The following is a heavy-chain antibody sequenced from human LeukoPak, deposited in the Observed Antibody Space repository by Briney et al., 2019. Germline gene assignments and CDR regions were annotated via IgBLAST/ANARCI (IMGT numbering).Heavy chain of an antibody. CDR1: GGSISSGGYY. CDR3: ARLERGWYDGWFDP. CDR2: IYYSGST. V-gene: IGHV4-31*03. Sequence: SQTLSLTCTVSGGSISSGGYYWSWIRQHPGKGLEWVGYIYYSGSTYDNSSLKSGVTISVVTSKNQFSLKLSSVTAADTAVYYCARLERGWYDGWFDPWGQGTLVTVSS. D-gene: IGHD6-19*01. J-gene: IGHJ5*02.